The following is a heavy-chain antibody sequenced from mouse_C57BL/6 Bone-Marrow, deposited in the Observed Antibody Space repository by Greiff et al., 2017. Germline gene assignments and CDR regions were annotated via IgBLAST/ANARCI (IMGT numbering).Heavy chain of an antibody. Sequence: QVQLQQPGAELVKPGASVKLSCKASGYTFTSSWMHWVKQRPGQGLEWIGMIHPNRGSTNYNEKFKSKATMTVDKSSRTAYMQLSSLSSEYSAVYYCSRGLLGRAYWGQGTLVTVSA. CDR3: SRGLLGRAY. CDR1: GYTFTSSW. J-gene: IGHJ3*01. CDR2: IHPNRGST. D-gene: IGHD4-1*01. V-gene: IGHV1-64*01.